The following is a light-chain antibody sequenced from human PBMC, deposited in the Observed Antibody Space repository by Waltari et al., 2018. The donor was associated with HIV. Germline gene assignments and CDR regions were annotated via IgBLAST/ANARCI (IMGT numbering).Light chain of an antibody. CDR1: QSVRSAS. CDR2: GAS. J-gene: IGKJ4*01. Sequence: EIVLTQSPGTLSLSPGERATLPCRASQSVRSASLAWYQQKPGQAPRLLIYGASSRAPGIPDRFSGSGAVTDFILTISSLEPEDCAVYYCQQYAASPLTFGGGTKVGIK. CDR3: QQYAASPLT. V-gene: IGKV3-20*01.